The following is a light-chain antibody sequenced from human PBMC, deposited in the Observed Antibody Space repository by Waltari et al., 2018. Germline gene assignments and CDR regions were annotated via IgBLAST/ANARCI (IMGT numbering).Light chain of an antibody. J-gene: IGKJ1*01. CDR2: WAS. Sequence: DIVMTQSPDSLAVSLGERATINCKSSQSVLYNSNDKNYLAWYQQKPGQPPKLLMYWASTRESGVPDRFSGSGSGTNFTLTISSLQAEDVAVYYCQQYYRSRTFGQGTKVEIK. V-gene: IGKV4-1*01. CDR3: QQYYRSRT. CDR1: QSVLYNSNDKNY.